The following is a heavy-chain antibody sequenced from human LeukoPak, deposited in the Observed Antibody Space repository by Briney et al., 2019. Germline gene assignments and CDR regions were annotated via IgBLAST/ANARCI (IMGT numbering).Heavy chain of an antibody. V-gene: IGHV1-69*04. J-gene: IGHJ4*02. D-gene: IGHD4-23*01. CDR1: GGTFSSYA. Sequence: GASVKVSCKASGGTFSSYAISWVRQAPGQGLEWMGRIIPILGIANYAQKFQGRVTITADKSTSTAYMELSSLRSEDTAVYYCARDVELLYNSFDYWGQGTLVTVSS. CDR3: ARDVELLYNSFDY. CDR2: IIPILGIA.